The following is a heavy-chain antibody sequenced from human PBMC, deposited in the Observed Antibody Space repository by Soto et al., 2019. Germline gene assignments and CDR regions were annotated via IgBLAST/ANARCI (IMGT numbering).Heavy chain of an antibody. V-gene: IGHV4-31*02. CDR2: MYYSGRT. J-gene: IGHJ4*02. CDR3: ASGNTGGSFDY. D-gene: IGHD3-16*01. Sequence: WTWIRQHPEKGLEWIGYMYYSGRTYYNPSLKSRVTISVDTSKNQFSLKLSSVTAADTAVYYCASGNTGGSFDYWGQGTLVTVSS.